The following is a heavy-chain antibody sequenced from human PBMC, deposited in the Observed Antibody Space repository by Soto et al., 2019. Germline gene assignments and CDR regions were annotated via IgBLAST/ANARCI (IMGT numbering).Heavy chain of an antibody. J-gene: IGHJ4*02. CDR3: AISQKWELLDY. CDR2: INHSGST. D-gene: IGHD1-26*01. V-gene: IGHV4-34*01. CDR1: GGSFSGYY. Sequence: SETLSLTCAVYGGSFSGYYWSWIRQPPGKGLEWIGEINHSGSTNYNPSLKSRVTISVDTSKNQFSLKLSSVTAADTAVYYCAISQKWELLDYWGQGTLVTVSS.